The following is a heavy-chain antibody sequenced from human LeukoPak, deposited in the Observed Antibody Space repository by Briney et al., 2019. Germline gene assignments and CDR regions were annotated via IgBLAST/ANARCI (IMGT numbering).Heavy chain of an antibody. J-gene: IGHJ4*02. CDR1: GYTFTSYG. CDR3: ATPGWFGEFDY. D-gene: IGHD3-10*01. CDR2: ISAYNGNT. Sequence: ASVKVSCKASGYTFTSYGISWVRQAPGQGLEWMGWISAYNGNTNYAQKLQGRVTMTTDTSTSTAHMELRSLRSDDTAVYYCATPGWFGEFDYWGQGTLVTVSS. V-gene: IGHV1-18*01.